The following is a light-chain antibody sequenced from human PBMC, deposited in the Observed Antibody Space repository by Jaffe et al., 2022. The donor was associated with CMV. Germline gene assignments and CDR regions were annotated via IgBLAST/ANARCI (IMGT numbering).Light chain of an antibody. CDR3: QEYSNSPPAT. V-gene: IGKV3-15*01. CDR2: GAS. CDR1: QSVGIN. J-gene: IGKJ2*01. Sequence: EIMMTQSPATLSVSPGEAATLSCRASQSVGINLAWYQQKPGQAPRLIIYGASSRATGVPARFSGSVSGTEFTLTISSLQFEDFAIYYCQEYSNSPPATFGQGTKLEI.